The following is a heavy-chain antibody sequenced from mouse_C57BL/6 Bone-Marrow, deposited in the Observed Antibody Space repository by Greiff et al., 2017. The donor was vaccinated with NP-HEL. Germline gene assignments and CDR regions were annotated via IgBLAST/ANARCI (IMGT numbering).Heavy chain of an antibody. CDR2: ISSGGSYT. V-gene: IGHV5-6*01. J-gene: IGHJ4*01. CDR1: GFTFSSYG. CDR3: RRRAMDY. Sequence: EVQGVESGGDLVKPGGSLKLSCAASGFTFSSYGMSWVRQTPDKRLEWVATISSGGSYTYYPDSVKGRFTISRDNAKNTLYLQMSSLKSEDTAMYYCRRRAMDYWGQGTSVTVSS.